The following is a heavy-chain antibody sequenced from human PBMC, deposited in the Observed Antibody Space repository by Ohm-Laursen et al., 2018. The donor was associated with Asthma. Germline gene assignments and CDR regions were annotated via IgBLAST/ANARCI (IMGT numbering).Heavy chain of an antibody. Sequence: SLRLSCTASGFTFSNAWMSWVRQAPGKGLEWVGRIKSKTDGGTTDYAAPVKGRFTISRDDSKNTLYLQMNSLKTEDTAVYYCTTEGLLWFGELSEDYFDYWGQGTLVTVSS. V-gene: IGHV3-15*01. D-gene: IGHD3-10*01. CDR3: TTEGLLWFGELSEDYFDY. J-gene: IGHJ4*02. CDR2: IKSKTDGGTT. CDR1: GFTFSNAW.